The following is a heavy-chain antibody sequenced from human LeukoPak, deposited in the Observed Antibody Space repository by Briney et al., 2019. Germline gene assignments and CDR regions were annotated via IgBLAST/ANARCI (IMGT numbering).Heavy chain of an antibody. J-gene: IGHJ4*02. V-gene: IGHV1-69*06. Sequence: SVKVFCKASGGTFSSYAISWVRQAPGQGLEWMGGIIPIFGTAKYAQKFQGRVTITADKSTSTAYMELSSLRSEDTAVYYCARAAAGTGYYFDYWGQGTLVTVSS. CDR3: ARAAAGTGYYFDY. D-gene: IGHD6-13*01. CDR1: GGTFSSYA. CDR2: IIPIFGTA.